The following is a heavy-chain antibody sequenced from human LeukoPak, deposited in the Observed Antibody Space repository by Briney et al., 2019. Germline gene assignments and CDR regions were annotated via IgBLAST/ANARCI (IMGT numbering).Heavy chain of an antibody. CDR2: IYYSGST. CDR1: GGSISSYY. CDR3: ARDPEYYDSSGYPDY. V-gene: IGHV4-59*12. Sequence: SETLSLTCTVSGGSISSYYWSWIRQPPGKGLEWIGYIYYSGSTNYNPSLKSRVTISVDTSKNQFSLKLSSVTAADTAVYYCARDPEYYDSSGYPDYWGQGTLVTVSS. D-gene: IGHD3-22*01. J-gene: IGHJ4*02.